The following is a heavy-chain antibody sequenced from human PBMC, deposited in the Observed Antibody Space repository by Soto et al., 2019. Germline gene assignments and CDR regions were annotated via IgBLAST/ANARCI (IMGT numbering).Heavy chain of an antibody. D-gene: IGHD2-21*01. CDR3: AKNRFGGDFCFSDN. CDR2: ITASGGTT. V-gene: IGHV3-23*01. Sequence: GGSLRLSCAASDFTFSRYAMTWVRQAPGQGLEWVSGITASGGTTYYAGSVRGRFTISRDNSRNTLFMQMNSLRAEDTAVYYCAKNRFGGDFCFSDNWGQGALVTVSS. J-gene: IGHJ4*02. CDR1: DFTFSRYA.